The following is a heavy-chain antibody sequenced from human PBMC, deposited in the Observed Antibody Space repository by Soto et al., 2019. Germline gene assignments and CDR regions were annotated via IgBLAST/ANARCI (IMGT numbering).Heavy chain of an antibody. CDR1: GGTFSSYA. CDR3: ASGSIATVTQKPYHNGLAV. J-gene: IGHJ6*02. D-gene: IGHD4-17*01. V-gene: IGHV1-69*06. Sequence: QVQLVQSGAEVKKPGSSVKVSCKASGGTFSSYAISWVRQAPGQGLEWMGGIIPIFGTANYAQKFQGRVTITADKSTSTSYMEQSSLRSENTAMYYWASGSIATVTQKPYHNGLAVGGQGPTVTVPS. CDR2: IIPIFGTA.